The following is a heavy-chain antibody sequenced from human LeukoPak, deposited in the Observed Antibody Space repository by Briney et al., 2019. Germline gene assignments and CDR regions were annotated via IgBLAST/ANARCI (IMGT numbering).Heavy chain of an antibody. CDR3: ARDRHKLVDIVAGILDY. CDR1: GDSVSSNSAA. CDR2: TYYRSKWYN. D-gene: IGHD5-12*01. V-gene: IGHV6-1*01. Sequence: SRTLSLTCAISGDSVSSNSAAWNWIRQSPSRGLEWLGRTYYRSKWYNDYAVSVKSRITINPDTSKNQFSLQLNSVTPEDTAVYYCARDRHKLVDIVAGILDYWGQGTLVTVSS. J-gene: IGHJ4*02.